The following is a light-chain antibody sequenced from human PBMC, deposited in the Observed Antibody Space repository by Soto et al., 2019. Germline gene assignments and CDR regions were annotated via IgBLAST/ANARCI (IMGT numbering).Light chain of an antibody. Sequence: EIVLTQSPATLSLSPGESASLSCRASQSVRFYLAWFQQKPGQAPRLLIYDASKRATGIPARFSGSGSGTDFTLTISSLEPEDFAVYSCQHRIHWPLTFGGGTKV. J-gene: IGKJ4*01. CDR2: DAS. CDR1: QSVRFY. V-gene: IGKV3-11*01. CDR3: QHRIHWPLT.